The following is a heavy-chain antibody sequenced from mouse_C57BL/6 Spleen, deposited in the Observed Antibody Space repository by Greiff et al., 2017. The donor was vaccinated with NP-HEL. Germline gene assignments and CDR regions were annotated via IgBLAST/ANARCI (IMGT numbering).Heavy chain of an antibody. CDR2: IDPNSGGT. V-gene: IGHV1-72*01. J-gene: IGHJ1*03. CDR3: ARGGGRDYYGSSYWYFDV. Sequence: QVQLQQPGAELVKPGASVKLSCKASGYTFTSYWMHWVKQRPGRGLEWIGRIDPNSGGTKYNEKFKSKATLTVDKPSSTAYMQLSSLTSEDSAVYYCARGGGRDYYGSSYWYFDVWGTGTTVTVSS. D-gene: IGHD1-1*01. CDR1: GYTFTSYW.